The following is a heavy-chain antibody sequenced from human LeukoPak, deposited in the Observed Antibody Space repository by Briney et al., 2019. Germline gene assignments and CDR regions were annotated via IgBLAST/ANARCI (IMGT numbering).Heavy chain of an antibody. Sequence: ASVKVSCKVSGYTLTELSMHWVRQAPGEGLEWMGGFDPEDGETIYAQKFQGRVTMTEDTSTDTAYMELSSLRSEDTAVYYCATHGPSSSLGLYYYYMDVWGKGTTVTVSS. D-gene: IGHD3-16*01. CDR1: GYTLTELS. V-gene: IGHV1-24*01. J-gene: IGHJ6*03. CDR3: ATHGPSSSLGLYYYYMDV. CDR2: FDPEDGET.